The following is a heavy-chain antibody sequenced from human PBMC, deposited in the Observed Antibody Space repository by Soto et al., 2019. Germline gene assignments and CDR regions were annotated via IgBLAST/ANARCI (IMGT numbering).Heavy chain of an antibody. Sequence: GGCLRLSCAASGFSFVNYAMNWVRQAPGKGLEWVSGLSGSGTSTYYADSVKGRFTISRDNSRDTLFLQMNSLTADDTAVYYCAKATTNGGWFNPFDSWGQGALVTV. CDR2: LSGSGTST. V-gene: IGHV3-23*01. CDR1: GFSFVNYA. D-gene: IGHD6-19*01. CDR3: AKATTNGGWFNPFDS. J-gene: IGHJ4*02.